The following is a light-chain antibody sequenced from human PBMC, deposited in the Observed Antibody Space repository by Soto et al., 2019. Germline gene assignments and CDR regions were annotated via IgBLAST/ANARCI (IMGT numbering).Light chain of an antibody. V-gene: IGLV2-23*02. CDR2: EVS. J-gene: IGLJ1*01. CDR3: CSYAGSSTYV. Sequence: QSALTQPASVSGSPGQSITISCTGTSSDVGSYNLVSWYQQHPGKAPKLMIYEVSKRPSGVSNRFSGSKSGNTASLTISGLQADDEADYYCCSYAGSSTYVFVTGTKVTVL. CDR1: SSDVGSYNL.